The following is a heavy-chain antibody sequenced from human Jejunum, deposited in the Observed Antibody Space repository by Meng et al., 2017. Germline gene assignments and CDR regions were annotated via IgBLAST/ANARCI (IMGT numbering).Heavy chain of an antibody. CDR2: IYYSGST. CDR1: GDSFNSPDYY. CDR3: ARSPYSGSALPFFDY. V-gene: IGHV4-30-4*01. Sequence: VQLQECAPGLVQPSHTLSLPCTVSGDSFNSPDYYWSWIRQPPEKGLEWIGYIYYSGSTYYNPSLKSRVSISGDTSNKQFSLKLTSVTAADTAVYYCARSPYSGSALPFFDYWGQGSLVTVSS. D-gene: IGHD1-26*01. J-gene: IGHJ4*02.